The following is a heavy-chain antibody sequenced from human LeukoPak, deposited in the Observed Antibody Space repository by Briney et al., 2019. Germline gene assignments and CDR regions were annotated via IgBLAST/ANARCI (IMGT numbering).Heavy chain of an antibody. Sequence: GESLKLSCAASGFTFSGSAIHWVRQSSGKGLEWVGQIGKKDKGYATATAYAASVKGRFTISRDDSINTAYLQMKSPKTEDTALYYCTRDSGTYNWFDPWGQGTLVTVSS. CDR1: GFTFSGSA. D-gene: IGHD1-26*01. CDR3: TRDSGTYNWFDP. CDR2: IGKKDKGYATAT. J-gene: IGHJ5*02. V-gene: IGHV3-73*01.